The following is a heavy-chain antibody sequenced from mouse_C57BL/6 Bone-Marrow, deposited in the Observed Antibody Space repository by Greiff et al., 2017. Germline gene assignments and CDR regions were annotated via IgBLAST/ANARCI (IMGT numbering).Heavy chain of an antibody. Sequence: VQLKQSGPELVKPGASVKISCKASGYSFTGYYMNWVKQSPEKSLEWIGEINPSTGGTTYNQKFKAKATLTVDKSSSTAYMQLKSLTSEDSAVYYCARNSHYYGSSYLFAYWGQGTLVTVSA. CDR3: ARNSHYYGSSYLFAY. V-gene: IGHV1-42*01. CDR2: INPSTGGT. D-gene: IGHD1-1*01. J-gene: IGHJ3*01. CDR1: GYSFTGYY.